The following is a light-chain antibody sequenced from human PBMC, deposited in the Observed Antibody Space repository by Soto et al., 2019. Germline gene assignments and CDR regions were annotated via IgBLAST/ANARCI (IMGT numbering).Light chain of an antibody. CDR3: GADHGSGSNFVV. Sequence: QAVVTQPPSASASLGASVTLTCTLSSGYSNYKVDWYQQRPGKGPRFVMRVGTGGLVGSKGDGIPDRFSVLGSGLNRYLTIKNIQEEDESDYHCGADHGSGSNFVVFGGGTQLTVL. J-gene: IGLJ2*01. CDR1: SGYSNYK. CDR2: VGTGGLVG. V-gene: IGLV9-49*01.